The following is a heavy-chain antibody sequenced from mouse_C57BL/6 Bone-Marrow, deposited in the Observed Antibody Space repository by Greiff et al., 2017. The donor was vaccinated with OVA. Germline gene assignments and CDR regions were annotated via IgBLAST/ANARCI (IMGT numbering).Heavy chain of an antibody. Sequence: EVQRVESGGGLVQPGGSLKLSCAASGFTFSDYYMYWVRQTPEKRLEWVAYISNGGGSTYYPDTVKGRFTISRDNAKNTLYLQMSRLKSEDTAMYYCARPYLYAMDYWGQGTSVTVSS. CDR3: ARPYLYAMDY. D-gene: IGHD5-1*01. J-gene: IGHJ4*01. CDR1: GFTFSDYY. CDR2: ISNGGGST. V-gene: IGHV5-12*01.